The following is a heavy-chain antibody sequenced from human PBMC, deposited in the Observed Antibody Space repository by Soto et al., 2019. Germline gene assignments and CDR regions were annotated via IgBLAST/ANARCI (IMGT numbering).Heavy chain of an antibody. Sequence: GGSLRVSCAASGFTFSSYAMSWGRQAPGKGLEWVSAISGSGGSTYYADSVKGRFTISRDNSKNTLYLQMNSLRAEDTAVYYCAKDHCSSTSCYYYYYYYMDVWGKGTTVTVS. CDR3: AKDHCSSTSCYYYYYYYMDV. D-gene: IGHD2-2*01. V-gene: IGHV3-23*01. CDR2: ISGSGGST. CDR1: GFTFSSYA. J-gene: IGHJ6*03.